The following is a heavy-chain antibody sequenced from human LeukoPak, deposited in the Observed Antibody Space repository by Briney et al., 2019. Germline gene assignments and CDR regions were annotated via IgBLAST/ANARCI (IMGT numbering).Heavy chain of an antibody. CDR2: INHSGST. V-gene: IGHV4-34*01. D-gene: IGHD6-13*01. Sequence: TSETLSLTCAVYGGSFSGYYWSWIRQPPGKGLEWIGEINHSGSTNYNPSLKSRVTISVDTSKNQFSLKLNSVTAADTAVYYCARAVYSSSWSNWGQGTLVTVSS. CDR1: GGSFSGYY. J-gene: IGHJ4*02. CDR3: ARAVYSSSWSN.